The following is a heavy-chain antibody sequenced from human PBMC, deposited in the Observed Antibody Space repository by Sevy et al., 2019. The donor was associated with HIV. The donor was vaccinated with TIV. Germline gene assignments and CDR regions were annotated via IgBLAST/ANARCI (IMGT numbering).Heavy chain of an antibody. Sequence: GGSLRLSCAASGFTFSSYAMHWVRQAPGKGLEWVAVISYDGSNKYYADSVKSRFTISRDNSKNTLYLQMNSLRAEDTAVYYCARDLRRGSSGNQGAYWGQGTLVTVSS. J-gene: IGHJ4*02. CDR1: GFTFSSYA. CDR3: ARDLRRGSSGNQGAY. V-gene: IGHV3-30-3*01. D-gene: IGHD6-19*01. CDR2: ISYDGSNK.